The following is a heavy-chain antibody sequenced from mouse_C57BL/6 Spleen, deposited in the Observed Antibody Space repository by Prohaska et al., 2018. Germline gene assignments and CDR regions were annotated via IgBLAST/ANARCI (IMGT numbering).Heavy chain of an antibody. J-gene: IGHJ1*03. CDR3: ARRGYSNYYWYFDV. CDR2: INPNNGGT. Sequence: EVQLQQSGPELVKPGASVKISCKASGYTFTDYYMNWVKQSHGKSLKWIGDINPNNGGTSYNQKLKGKATLTVDKSSSTAYMELRSLTSEDSAVYYCARRGYSNYYWYFDVWGTGTTVTVSS. D-gene: IGHD2-5*01. V-gene: IGHV1-26*01. CDR1: GYTFTDYY.